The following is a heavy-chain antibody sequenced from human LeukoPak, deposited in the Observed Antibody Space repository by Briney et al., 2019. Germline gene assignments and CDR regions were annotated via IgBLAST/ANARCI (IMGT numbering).Heavy chain of an antibody. D-gene: IGHD4-17*01. J-gene: IGHJ5*02. CDR1: GFTFSSYG. CDR3: VKEGGPATVTDGWHWFDP. V-gene: IGHV3-30*18. Sequence: PGRSLRLSCAASGFTFSSYGMHWVRQAPGKGLEWVAVISYDGSNKYYADSVKGRFTISRDNSKNTLYLQMNSLRGEDTAVYYCVKEGGPATVTDGWHWFDPWGQGSLVTVSS. CDR2: ISYDGSNK.